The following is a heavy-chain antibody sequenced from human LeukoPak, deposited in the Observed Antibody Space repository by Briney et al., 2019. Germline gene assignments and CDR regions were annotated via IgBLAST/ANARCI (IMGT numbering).Heavy chain of an antibody. Sequence: GGSLRLSCAASGFTFSSYWMHWVRQAPGKGLEWVAVISYDGNNKYYADSVKGRFTISRDNSKNTLDLQMHSLRAEDTAVYYCATYPDAYYYSGMDVWGKGTTVTVSS. J-gene: IGHJ6*04. CDR3: ATYPDAYYYSGMDV. CDR2: ISYDGNNK. D-gene: IGHD3-10*01. CDR1: GFTFSSYW. V-gene: IGHV3-30*03.